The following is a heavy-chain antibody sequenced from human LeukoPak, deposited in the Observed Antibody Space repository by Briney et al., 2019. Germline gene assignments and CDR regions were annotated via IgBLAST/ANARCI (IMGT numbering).Heavy chain of an antibody. D-gene: IGHD6-13*01. J-gene: IGHJ4*02. CDR1: GFTVSSNY. Sequence: GGSLRLSCAASGFTVSSNYMSWVRQAPGKGLEWISVIYSGGNTYYADSVKGRFTISRDNSKNTLSLQMNSLRAEDTAVYYCAKLGPSSPTDYWGQGTLVTVSS. V-gene: IGHV3-53*01. CDR2: IYSGGNT. CDR3: AKLGPSSPTDY.